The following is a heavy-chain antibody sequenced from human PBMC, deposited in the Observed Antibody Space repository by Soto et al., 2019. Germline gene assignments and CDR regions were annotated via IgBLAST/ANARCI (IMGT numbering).Heavy chain of an antibody. CDR2: ISNDGSKQ. V-gene: IGHV3-30*18. CDR3: AKSTLYCTNGVCFVLDY. J-gene: IGHJ4*02. CDR1: GFTFSNYG. Sequence: QVQVVESGGDAVQPGRSLRLSCAASGFTFSNYGMHWVRQAPGKGLEWVAVISNDGSKQYYGDSVKGRFTISRDNSKSTVYLQMNSLRAEDTAVYFCAKSTLYCTNGVCFVLDYWGQGTLGTVSS. D-gene: IGHD2-8*01.